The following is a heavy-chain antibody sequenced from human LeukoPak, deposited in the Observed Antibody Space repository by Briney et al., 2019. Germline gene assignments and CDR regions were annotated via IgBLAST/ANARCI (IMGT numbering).Heavy chain of an antibody. D-gene: IGHD4-23*01. CDR2: ISSSTSFI. V-gene: IGHV3-21*04. Sequence: GGSLRLSCAASGFTLSSYAMSWVRQAPGKGLEWVSSISSSTSFIYYADSVKGRFTISRDNAKDSLYLQMNSLRAEDTAVYYCATLPKGGNFRFDYWGQGTLVTVSS. CDR3: ATLPKGGNFRFDY. J-gene: IGHJ4*02. CDR1: GFTLSSYA.